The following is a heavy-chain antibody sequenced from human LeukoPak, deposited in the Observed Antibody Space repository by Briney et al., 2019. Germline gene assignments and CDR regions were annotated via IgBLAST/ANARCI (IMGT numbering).Heavy chain of an antibody. CDR3: AKILVPGYAFDI. CDR2: IYTSGST. V-gene: IGHV4-4*07. CDR1: GGSINSYY. D-gene: IGHD6-6*01. Sequence: SETLSLTCTVSGGSINSYYWSWIRQPAGNRLEWIGRIYTSGSTNYNPSLKSRVTMSVDTSKNQFSLKLSSVTAADTAVYYCAKILVPGYAFDIWGQGTMVTVSS. J-gene: IGHJ3*02.